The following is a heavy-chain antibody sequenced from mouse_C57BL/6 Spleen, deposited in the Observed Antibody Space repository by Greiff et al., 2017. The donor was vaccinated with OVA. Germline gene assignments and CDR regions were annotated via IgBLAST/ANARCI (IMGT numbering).Heavy chain of an antibody. J-gene: IGHJ1*03. CDR2: ISSGGDYI. CDR3: TRDYGSRGRYFDV. Sequence: EVQRVESGEGLVKPGGSLKLSCAASGFTFSSYAMSWVRQTPEKRLEWVAYISSGGDYIYYADTVKGRFTISRDNARNTLYLQMSSLKSEDTAMYYCTRDYGSRGRYFDVWGTGTTVTVSS. CDR1: GFTFSSYA. D-gene: IGHD1-1*01. V-gene: IGHV5-9-1*02.